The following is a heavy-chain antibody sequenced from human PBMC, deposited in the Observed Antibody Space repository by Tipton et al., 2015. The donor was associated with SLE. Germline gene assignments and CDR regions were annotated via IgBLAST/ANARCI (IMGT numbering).Heavy chain of an antibody. Sequence: SLRLSCAASGFTFSDYYMSWIRQAPGKGLEWVSYISSSGSTIYYADSVKGRFTISRDNSKNSLYLQMNSLRAEDTALYYCAKEYYYDSSGWDWGQGTLVTVSS. CDR3: AKEYYYDSSGWD. J-gene: IGHJ4*02. V-gene: IGHV3-11*01. D-gene: IGHD3-22*01. CDR2: ISSSGSTI. CDR1: GFTFSDYY.